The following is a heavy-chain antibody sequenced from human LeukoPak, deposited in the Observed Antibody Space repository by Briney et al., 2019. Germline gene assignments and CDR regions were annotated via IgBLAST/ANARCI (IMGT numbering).Heavy chain of an antibody. CDR1: GFTVSSNY. CDR3: SRDASGSRPNS. D-gene: IGHD3-10*01. J-gene: IGHJ4*02. CDR2: MYSGGST. V-gene: IGHV3-53*01. Sequence: AGSLRLSCAASGFTVSSNYMSWVRQAPGKGLEWVSVMYSGGSTYYRDSVKSRFTISRDISKNTLYLQMNSLRVDDTAVYYCSRDASGSRPNSWGQGTLVTVTS.